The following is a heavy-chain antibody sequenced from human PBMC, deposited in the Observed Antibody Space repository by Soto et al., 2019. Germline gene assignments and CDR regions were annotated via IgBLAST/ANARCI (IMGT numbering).Heavy chain of an antibody. D-gene: IGHD6-13*01. CDR2: IIPIFGTA. J-gene: IGHJ6*02. V-gene: IGHV1-69*13. CDR3: ARGGIAAAGSSITQSRRHYHYGMDV. CDR1: GGTFSSYA. Sequence: ASLKVSCKASGGTFSSYAISWVRQAPGQGXEWMGGIIPIFGTANYAQKFQGRVTITADESTSTAYMELSSLRSEDTAVYYCARGGIAAAGSSITQSRRHYHYGMDVWGQGTTVTVSS.